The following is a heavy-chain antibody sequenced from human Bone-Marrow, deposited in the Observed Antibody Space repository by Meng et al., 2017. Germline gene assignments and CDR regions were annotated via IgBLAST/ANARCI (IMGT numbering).Heavy chain of an antibody. D-gene: IGHD3-10*01. CDR2: INHSGST. CDR3: ARGGVRGGIDY. CDR1: GGSFSGYY. J-gene: IGHJ4*02. Sequence: VTAQQWGAGLLKPSETLSLTCAGYGGSFSGYYWSWIRQPPGKGLEWIGEINHSGSTNYNPSLKSRVTISVDTSKNQFSLKLSSVTAADTAVYYCARGGVRGGIDYWGQGTLVTVSS. V-gene: IGHV4-34*01.